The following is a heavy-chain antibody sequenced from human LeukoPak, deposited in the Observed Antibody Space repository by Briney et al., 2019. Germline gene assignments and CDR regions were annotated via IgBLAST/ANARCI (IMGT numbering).Heavy chain of an antibody. CDR2: INAGNGNT. D-gene: IGHD5-18*01. V-gene: IGHV1-3*01. CDR3: ARDKEDTAMEFDY. J-gene: IGHJ4*02. CDR1: GYTFTSYA. Sequence: GASVKVSCKASGYTFTSYAMHWVRQAPGQRLEWMGWINAGNGNTKYSQKFQGRVTITRDTSASTAYMELSRLRSEDTAVYYCARDKEDTAMEFDYWGQGTLVTVSS.